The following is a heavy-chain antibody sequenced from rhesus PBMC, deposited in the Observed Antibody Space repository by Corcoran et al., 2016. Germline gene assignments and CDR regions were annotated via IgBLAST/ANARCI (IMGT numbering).Heavy chain of an antibody. CDR1: DYSISSGYY. J-gene: IGHJ4*01. CDR3: ATTNSYGSHYYFDY. D-gene: IGHD6-25*01. V-gene: IGHV4-122*02. CDR2: ITYSGNA. Sequence: QVQLQESGPGLVKPSETLSLTCAVSDYSISSGYYWSWIRQPPGKGLEWMGYITYSGNANYNPSLKSRVTVSRDTSKNQFSLKLTSVTAADTAIYYCATTNSYGSHYYFDYWGQGVLVTVSS.